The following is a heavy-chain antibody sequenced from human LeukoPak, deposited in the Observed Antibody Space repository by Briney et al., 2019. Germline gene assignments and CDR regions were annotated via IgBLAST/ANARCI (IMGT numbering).Heavy chain of an antibody. J-gene: IGHJ4*02. D-gene: IGHD3-16*02. CDR1: GYSFTNYA. CDR3: ARAFQSLGGLSLPDY. V-gene: IGHV7-4-1*02. CDR2: IHPGTGNP. Sequence: ASVKVSCKASGYSFTNYAMNWVRQAPGQGLEWMGWIHPGTGNPTYAQGFTVRFVFSLDTSVSTTYLQISSLKAEDSAVYFCARAFQSLGGLSLPDYWGQGTLVTVSS.